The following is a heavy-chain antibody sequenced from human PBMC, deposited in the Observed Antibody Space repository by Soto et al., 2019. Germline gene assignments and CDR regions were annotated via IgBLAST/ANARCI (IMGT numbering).Heavy chain of an antibody. CDR1: GYTFTSYG. Sequence: ASVNVSCKASGYTFTSYGISWVRQAPGQGLEWMGWISAYSGNTNYAQKLQGRVTMTTDTSTSTAYMELRSLRSDDTAVYYCARDSSTVTRGVYYYYGMDVWGQGTTVTVSS. J-gene: IGHJ6*02. V-gene: IGHV1-18*01. D-gene: IGHD4-17*01. CDR3: ARDSSTVTRGVYYYYGMDV. CDR2: ISAYSGNT.